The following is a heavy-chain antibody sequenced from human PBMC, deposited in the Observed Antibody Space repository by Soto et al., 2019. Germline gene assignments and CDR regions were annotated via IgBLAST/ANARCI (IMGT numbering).Heavy chain of an antibody. CDR3: TTDPGITGIDY. CDR1: GFTFSNAW. Sequence: EVQLVESGGGLVKPGGSLRLSCAASGFTFSNAWMSWVRQAPGKRLEWVGRIKSKTDGGTTDYAAPVKGRFTISRDDSKNTLYLQMNSLKTEDTAVYYCTTDPGITGIDYWGQGTLVTVSS. J-gene: IGHJ4*02. CDR2: IKSKTDGGTT. D-gene: IGHD1-20*01. V-gene: IGHV3-15*01.